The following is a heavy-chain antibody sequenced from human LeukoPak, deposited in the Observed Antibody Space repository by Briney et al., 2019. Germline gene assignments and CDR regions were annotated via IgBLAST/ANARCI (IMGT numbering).Heavy chain of an antibody. Sequence: SETLSLTCTVSGGSISSYYWSWIRQPPGKGLEWIGYIYYSGSTSYNPSLKSRVTISVDTSKKQFSLKLSSVTAADTAVYYCARVPTLTFFDYWGQGTLVTVSS. D-gene: IGHD4-17*01. CDR3: ARVPTLTFFDY. CDR2: IYYSGST. J-gene: IGHJ4*02. CDR1: GGSISSYY. V-gene: IGHV4-59*08.